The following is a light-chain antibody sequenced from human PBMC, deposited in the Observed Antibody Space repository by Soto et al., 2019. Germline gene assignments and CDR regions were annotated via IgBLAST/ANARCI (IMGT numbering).Light chain of an antibody. Sequence: QSALTQPRSVSGSPGQSVAISCTGTSSDVGSYYYVSWYHQHPGKAPKLMIYDVNQRPSGVPDRFSGSKSGNTASLTISGLQAEDEADYYCCSYAGTYSIVFGGGTKLTVL. CDR1: SSDVGSYYY. CDR3: CSYAGTYSIV. J-gene: IGLJ2*01. V-gene: IGLV2-11*01. CDR2: DVN.